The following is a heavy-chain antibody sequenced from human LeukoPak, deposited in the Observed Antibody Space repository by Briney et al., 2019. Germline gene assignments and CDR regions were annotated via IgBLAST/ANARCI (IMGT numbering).Heavy chain of an antibody. Sequence: NAGGSLRLSCAAPGFTFSNYNMNWVRQAPGKGLEWVSVISSSSRYMYYADSVKGRFTISRDNAKNSLYLQMNSLRAEDTAVYYCARVSTAVSLAIDYWGQGTLVTVST. V-gene: IGHV3-21*06. CDR1: GFTFSNYN. CDR2: ISSSSRYM. D-gene: IGHD6-13*01. CDR3: ARVSTAVSLAIDY. J-gene: IGHJ4*02.